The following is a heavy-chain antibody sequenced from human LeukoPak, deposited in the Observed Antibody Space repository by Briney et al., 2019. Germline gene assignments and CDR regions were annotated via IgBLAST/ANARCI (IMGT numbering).Heavy chain of an antibody. J-gene: IGHJ4*02. V-gene: IGHV3-30*18. CDR2: ISYDGSNK. D-gene: IGHD6-19*01. CDR1: GFTFSNYG. CDR3: AKFPPPGLYSSARY. Sequence: GGSLRLSCAASGFTFSNYGMHGVRQAPGKGLEWVAVISYDGSNKYYADSVKGRFTISRDNSKNTLYLQMNSLRAEDTAVYYCAKFPPPGLYSSARYWGQGTLVTVSS.